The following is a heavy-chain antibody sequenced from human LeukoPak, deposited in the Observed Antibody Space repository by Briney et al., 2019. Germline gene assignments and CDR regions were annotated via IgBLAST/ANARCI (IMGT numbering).Heavy chain of an antibody. CDR1: GGTFSSYA. CDR2: IIPIFGTA. D-gene: IGHD1-7*01. J-gene: IGHJ4*02. CDR3: ARDQGELELDY. V-gene: IGHV1-69*05. Sequence: GASVKVSCKAFGGTFSSYAFSWGGQAPGQGLGWMGGIIPIFGTANYAQKFQGRVTITTDESTSTAYMELSSLRSEDTAVYYCARDQGELELDYWGQGTLVTVSS.